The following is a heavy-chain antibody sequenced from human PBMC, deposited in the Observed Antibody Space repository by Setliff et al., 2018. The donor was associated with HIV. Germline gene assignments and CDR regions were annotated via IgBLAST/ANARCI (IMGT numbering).Heavy chain of an antibody. CDR2: ISATGST. Sequence: PSETLSLTCSVSGGSISGNAWSWIRQPAGKGLEWIGHISATGSTNYNPSLKSRVTMSLDTSKNQFSLNLNSVTAADAAVYFCARAREGWKPFAFDYWGQGTLVTVSS. J-gene: IGHJ4*02. D-gene: IGHD1-1*01. CDR1: GGSISGNA. V-gene: IGHV4-4*07. CDR3: ARAREGWKPFAFDY.